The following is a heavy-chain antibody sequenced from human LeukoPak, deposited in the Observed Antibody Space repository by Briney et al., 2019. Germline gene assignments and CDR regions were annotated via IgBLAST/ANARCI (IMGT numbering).Heavy chain of an antibody. CDR1: GFTFSNFA. V-gene: IGHV3-23*01. J-gene: IGHJ6*03. CDR2: ISGSGAST. CDR3: AKLEDVVVVVAMDV. D-gene: IGHD2-2*01. Sequence: GGSLRLSCAASGFTFSNFAMSWVRQAPGKGLEWVSVISGSGASTYYADSVKGRFVISRDNSKNTLYLQMNSLRVEDTAVYYCAKLEDVVVVVAMDVWGKGTTVTISS.